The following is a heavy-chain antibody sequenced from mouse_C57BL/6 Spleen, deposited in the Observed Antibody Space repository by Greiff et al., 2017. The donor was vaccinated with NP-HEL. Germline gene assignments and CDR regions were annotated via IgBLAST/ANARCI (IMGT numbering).Heavy chain of an antibody. CDR3: ARLITTVVDY. V-gene: IGHV1-66*01. J-gene: IGHJ2*01. CDR1: GYSFTSYY. Sequence: QVQLQQSGPELVKPGASVKISCKASGYSFTSYYIHWVKQRPGQGLEWIGWIYPGSGNTKYNEKFKGKATLTADTSSSTAYMQLSSLTSEDSAVYYCARLITTVVDYWGQGTTLTVSS. CDR2: IYPGSGNT. D-gene: IGHD1-1*01.